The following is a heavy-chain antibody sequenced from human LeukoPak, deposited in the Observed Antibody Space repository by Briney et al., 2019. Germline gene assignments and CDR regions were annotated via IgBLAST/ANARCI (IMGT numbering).Heavy chain of an antibody. V-gene: IGHV1-69*13. D-gene: IGHD3-22*01. CDR2: IIPIFGTA. J-gene: IGHJ4*02. CDR1: GDTFSSYG. Sequence: GASVKVSCKTSGDTFSSYGITWVRQAPGQGLEWMGGIIPIFGTANYAQNFQGRLTIIADESTRITYMELSDLRSEDTAVYYCARESTNYYDSGGYYYGPVYWGQGTLVTVSS. CDR3: ARESTNYYDSGGYYYGPVY.